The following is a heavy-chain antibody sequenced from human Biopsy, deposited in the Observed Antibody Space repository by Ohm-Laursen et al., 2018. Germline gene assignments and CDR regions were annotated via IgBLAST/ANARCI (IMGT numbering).Heavy chain of an antibody. Sequence: SLRLSFSAPGFTFGHYAMHWVRQAPGKGLEWISLIWYDGTNEDYADSVKGRFTISRGNSKNTLYLQINTLTLEDTAFYYCARGLSSGWYGYFDVWGRGTLVTVSS. V-gene: IGHV3-33*04. J-gene: IGHJ2*01. CDR2: IWYDGTNE. D-gene: IGHD6-19*01. CDR1: GFTFGHYA. CDR3: ARGLSSGWYGYFDV.